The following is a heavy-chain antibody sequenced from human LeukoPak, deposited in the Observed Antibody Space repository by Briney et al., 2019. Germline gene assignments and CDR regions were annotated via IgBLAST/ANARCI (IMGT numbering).Heavy chain of an antibody. CDR3: VRGLGLRPIASWFDP. D-gene: IGHD4-17*01. Sequence: PSETLSLTCAVYGGSFSCYYWSWIRQPPGKGLEWIGEINHSGSTNYNPSLKSRVTISVDTSKNQFSLKLSSVAAADAAVYYCVRGLGLRPIASWFDPWGQGTLVTVSS. CDR2: INHSGST. J-gene: IGHJ5*02. V-gene: IGHV4-34*01. CDR1: GGSFSCYY.